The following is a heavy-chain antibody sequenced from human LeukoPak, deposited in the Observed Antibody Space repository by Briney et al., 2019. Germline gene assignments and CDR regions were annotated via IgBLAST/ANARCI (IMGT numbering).Heavy chain of an antibody. V-gene: IGHV4-59*01. J-gene: IGHJ3*02. CDR2: IYYSGST. CDR3: VRDLGVVPFDI. Sequence: PSETLSLTCTVSGGSISSYYWSWIRQPPGKGLEWIGYIYYSGSTNYNPSLKSRVTISVDTSKNQFSLKLSSVTAADTAVYYCVRDLGVVPFDIWGQGTMVTVSS. D-gene: IGHD2-15*01. CDR1: GGSISSYY.